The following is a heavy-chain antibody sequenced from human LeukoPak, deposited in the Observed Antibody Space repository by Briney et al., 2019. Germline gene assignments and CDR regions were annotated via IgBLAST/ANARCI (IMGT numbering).Heavy chain of an antibody. CDR1: GFTFSSYS. CDR2: ISSSSSYI. Sequence: PGGSLRLSCAASGFTFSSYSMNWVRQAPGKGLEWVSSISSSSSYIYYADSVKGRFTISRDNAKNSLYLQMNSLRAEDTAVYYCARVSIAVAGTVADYWGQGTLVTVSS. D-gene: IGHD6-19*01. V-gene: IGHV3-21*01. J-gene: IGHJ4*02. CDR3: ARVSIAVAGTVADY.